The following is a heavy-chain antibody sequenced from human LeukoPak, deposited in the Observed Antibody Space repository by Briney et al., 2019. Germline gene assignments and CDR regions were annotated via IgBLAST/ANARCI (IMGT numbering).Heavy chain of an antibody. D-gene: IGHD2-15*01. Sequence: ASVKVSCKASGYTLTGYYIHWVRQAPGQGLEWMGWTNPNSGGTNYAQKFQGRVTMTRDTSISTAYMDLSRLRSDDTAVYYCARGDYCSGGSCYLALYYWGQGTLVTVSS. CDR2: TNPNSGGT. V-gene: IGHV1-2*02. CDR1: GYTLTGYY. CDR3: ARGDYCSGGSCYLALYY. J-gene: IGHJ4*02.